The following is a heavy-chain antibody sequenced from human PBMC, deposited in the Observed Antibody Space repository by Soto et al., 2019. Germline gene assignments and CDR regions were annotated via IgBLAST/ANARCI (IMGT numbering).Heavy chain of an antibody. D-gene: IGHD5-12*01. CDR1: GGTFNNYP. CDR2: SIPIFGTA. J-gene: IGHJ6*02. V-gene: IGHV1-69*13. Sequence: SVKVSCKASGGTFNNYPITWVRQAPGEGFEWMGGSIPIFGTANYAQKFQGRVTISVDESTSTAYMELSSLRSEDTAVYYCARGRGYSGDDHYYYFDMDVWGQGTTVTVSS. CDR3: ARGRGYSGDDHYYYFDMDV.